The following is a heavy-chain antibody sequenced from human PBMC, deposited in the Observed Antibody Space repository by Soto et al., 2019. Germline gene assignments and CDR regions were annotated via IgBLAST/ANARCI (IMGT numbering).Heavy chain of an antibody. V-gene: IGHV1-18*01. CDR2: ISAYNGNT. CDR3: ACDLKHDYGDAFDY. CDR1: GYSLTSYC. D-gene: IGHD4-17*01. J-gene: IGHJ4*02. Sequence: SVKVCCTASGYSLTSYCISWVRHAPGQGLEWMGWISAYNGNTNYAQKLQGRVTMTTDTSTSTAYMELRSLRSDDTAVYYCACDLKHDYGDAFDYWGQGTLVTVSS.